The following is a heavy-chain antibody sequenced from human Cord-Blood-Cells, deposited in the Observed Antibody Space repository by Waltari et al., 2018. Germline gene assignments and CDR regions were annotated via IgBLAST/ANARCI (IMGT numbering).Heavy chain of an antibody. CDR2: IYYSGNT. J-gene: IGHJ6*03. Sequence: QVQLQESGPGLVKPSQTLSLTCTVSGGSISSGGYYWSWLRQHPGKGLEWIGYIYYSGNTSYNPSLKSRVTISVDTSKNQFSLKLSSVTAADTAVYYCARDGVWSGYYRYYYMDVWGKGTTVTVSS. CDR3: ARDGVWSGYYRYYYMDV. CDR1: GGSISSGGYY. V-gene: IGHV4-31*03. D-gene: IGHD3-3*01.